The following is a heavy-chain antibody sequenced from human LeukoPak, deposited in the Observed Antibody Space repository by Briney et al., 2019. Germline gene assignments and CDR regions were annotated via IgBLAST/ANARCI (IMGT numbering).Heavy chain of an antibody. Sequence: SLKVSCEASGVTFSGYAISWVRHAPGEGLEWMSRIIGIFGTANYADKFQGRFTIPRDNSKRTPYLQMNSLRSEDTAVYYCASVPSSSGWHGGFHHWGQGTLVTVSS. J-gene: IGHJ1*01. D-gene: IGHD6-25*01. V-gene: IGHV1-69*06. CDR3: ASVPSSSGWHGGFHH. CDR2: IIGIFGTA. CDR1: GVTFSGYA.